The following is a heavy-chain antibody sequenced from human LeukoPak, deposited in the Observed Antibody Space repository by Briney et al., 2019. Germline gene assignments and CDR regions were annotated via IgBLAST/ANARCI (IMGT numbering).Heavy chain of an antibody. CDR3: AKHLFNGIEEPFDY. D-gene: IGHD1-14*01. Sequence: GGSLRLSCAASGFTFSSYPMSWVRQAPGKGLGWVSVISGSGRTYYADSVKGRFTISRDNSQNTLYLQMNNLGAEDTAVYYCAKHLFNGIEEPFDYWGQGTPVTVPS. CDR1: GFTFSSYP. J-gene: IGHJ4*02. CDR2: ISGSGRT. V-gene: IGHV3-23*01.